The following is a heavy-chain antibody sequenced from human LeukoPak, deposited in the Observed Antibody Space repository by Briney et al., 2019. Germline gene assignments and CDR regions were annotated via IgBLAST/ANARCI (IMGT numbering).Heavy chain of an antibody. CDR2: ISSSSSYI. CDR1: GFTFSSYS. J-gene: IGHJ4*02. D-gene: IGHD5-12*01. V-gene: IGHV3-21*01. CDR3: ARDAGGYVPLDY. Sequence: GGSLRLSCAASGFTFSSYSMNWVRQAPGKGLEGVSSISSSSSYIYYADSVKGRFTISRDNAKNSLYLQMNSLRAEDTAVYYCARDAGGYVPLDYWGQGTLVTVSS.